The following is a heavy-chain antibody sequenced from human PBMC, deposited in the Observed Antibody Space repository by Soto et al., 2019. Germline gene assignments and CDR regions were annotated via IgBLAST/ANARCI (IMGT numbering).Heavy chain of an antibody. CDR1: GYTFTSYG. V-gene: IGHV1-18*04. Sequence: GASVKVSCKASGYTFTSYGISWVRQAPGQGLEWMGWISAYNGNTNYAQKLQGRVTMTTDTSTGTAYMELRSLRSDDTAVYYCARVPAYGYCSSTSCSNWFDPWGQGTLVTVSS. CDR2: ISAYNGNT. D-gene: IGHD2-2*01. J-gene: IGHJ5*02. CDR3: ARVPAYGYCSSTSCSNWFDP.